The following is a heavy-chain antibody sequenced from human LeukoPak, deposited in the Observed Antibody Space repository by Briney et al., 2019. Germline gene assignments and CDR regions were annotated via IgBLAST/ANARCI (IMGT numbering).Heavy chain of an antibody. CDR1: GFTFKSYW. CDR3: VRDRIGFDA. J-gene: IGHJ5*02. V-gene: IGHV3-74*01. CDR2: IDNDGSST. Sequence: GGSLRLSCAASGFTFKSYWIHRVRQVPGKGLVWVSRIDNDGSSTSYADSVRGGFTVSRDNAKNTVSLQMNSLRVEDTAVYYCVRDRIGFDAWGQGTLVTVSS.